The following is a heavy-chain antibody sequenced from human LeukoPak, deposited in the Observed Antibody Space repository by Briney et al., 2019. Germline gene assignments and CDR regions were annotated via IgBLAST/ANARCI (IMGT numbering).Heavy chain of an antibody. CDR2: ISGSGGST. D-gene: IGHD4-23*01. V-gene: IGHV3-23*01. CDR1: GFTFSSYG. CDR3: ARGTTVVTQYFDY. Sequence: GGSLRLSCAASGFTFSSYGMSWVRQAPGKGLEWVSAISGSGGSTYYADSVKGRFTISRDNSKNTLYLQMNSLRAEDTAVYYCARGTTVVTQYFDYWGQGTLVTVSS. J-gene: IGHJ4*02.